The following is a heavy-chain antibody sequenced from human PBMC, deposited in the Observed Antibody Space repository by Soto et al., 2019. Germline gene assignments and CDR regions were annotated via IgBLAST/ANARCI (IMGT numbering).Heavy chain of an antibody. V-gene: IGHV4-31*03. CDR2: IYYSGST. J-gene: IGHJ3*02. CDR3: ARTQYYYDSSGLFLDAFDI. Sequence: VQLQESGPGLVRPSQTLSLTCTVSGGSISSGGYYWSWIRQHPGKGREWIGYIYYSGSTYYNPSLKSRVTISVDTSKNQFSLKLSSVTAADTAVYYCARTQYYYDSSGLFLDAFDIWGQGTMVTVSS. D-gene: IGHD3-22*01. CDR1: GGSISSGGYY.